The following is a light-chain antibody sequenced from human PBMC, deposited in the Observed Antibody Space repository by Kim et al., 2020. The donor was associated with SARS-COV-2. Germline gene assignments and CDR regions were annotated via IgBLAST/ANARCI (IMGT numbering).Light chain of an antibody. V-gene: IGLV2-11*03. CDR2: DVN. CDR1: SSDVGDYDY. CDR3: CSYAGSYTWV. Sequence: GQSVTISCTGTSSDVGDYDYISWYQQYPGKVPTLMIYDVNERPSGVPDRFSGSKSGDTASLTISGLQAEDEADYYCCSYAGSYTWVFGGGTQLTVL. J-gene: IGLJ3*02.